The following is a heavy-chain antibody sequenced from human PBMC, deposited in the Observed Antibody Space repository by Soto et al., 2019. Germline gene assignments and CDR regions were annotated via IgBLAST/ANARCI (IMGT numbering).Heavy chain of an antibody. CDR3: ARDVGYDILTGYYRENWFDP. D-gene: IGHD3-9*01. CDR2: IYYSGST. CDR1: GGSISSYY. J-gene: IGHJ5*02. Sequence: SETLSLTCTVSGGSISSYYWSWIRQPPGKGLEWIGYIYYSGSTNYNPSLKSRVTISVDTSKNQFSLKLSSVTAADTAVYYCARDVGYDILTGYYRENWFDPWGQGTLVTVS. V-gene: IGHV4-59*01.